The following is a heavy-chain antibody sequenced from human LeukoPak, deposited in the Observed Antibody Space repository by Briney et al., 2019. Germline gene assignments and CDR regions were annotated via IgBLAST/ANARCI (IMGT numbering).Heavy chain of an antibody. CDR3: ARTSHYVDIAATIPYGIYYFDY. Sequence: GASVKVSCKASGFAFTGYSIHWVRQAPGQGLEWMGWINPNSGGTNYAQNFQGRVTMTTDTSTSTAYMELRSLRSDDTAVYYCARTSHYVDIAATIPYGIYYFDYWGQGTLVTVSS. V-gene: IGHV1-2*02. J-gene: IGHJ4*02. D-gene: IGHD5-12*01. CDR2: INPNSGGT. CDR1: GFAFTGYS.